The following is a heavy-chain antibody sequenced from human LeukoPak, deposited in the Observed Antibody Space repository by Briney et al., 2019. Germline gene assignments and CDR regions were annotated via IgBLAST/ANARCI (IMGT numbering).Heavy chain of an antibody. CDR3: VKDRAETPWAD. CDR1: GFTFSTYT. Sequence: GGSLRLSCAASGFTFSTYTMTWVRQAPGKGLECVSTIDGRGVDTYYADSVKGRFTISRDNSRNTVYLQMNSLRAEDTAVYYCVKDRAETPWADWGQGTLVTVSS. D-gene: IGHD7-27*01. V-gene: IGHV3-23*01. J-gene: IGHJ4*02. CDR2: IDGRGVDT.